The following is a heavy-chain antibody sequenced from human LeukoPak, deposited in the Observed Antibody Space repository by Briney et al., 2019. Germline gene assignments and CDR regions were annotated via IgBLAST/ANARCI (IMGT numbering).Heavy chain of an antibody. CDR1: GYTFTGYY. D-gene: IGHD2-21*02. CDR3: ARTTVTVTATGEFDY. V-gene: IGHV1-2*06. J-gene: IGHJ4*02. Sequence: ASVKVSCKASGYTFTGYYIHWVRQAPGQGLEWMGRINLNNGGTNYAQEFQGRVTMTRDTSINTAYMELSRLTYDDTAVYYCARTTVTVTATGEFDYWGQGILVTVSS. CDR2: INLNNGGT.